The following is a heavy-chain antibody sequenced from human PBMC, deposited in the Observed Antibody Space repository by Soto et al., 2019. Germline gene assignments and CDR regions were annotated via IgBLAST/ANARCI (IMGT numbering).Heavy chain of an antibody. CDR1: GYTFTSYG. V-gene: IGHV1-18*01. D-gene: IGHD6-6*01. J-gene: IGHJ6*02. CDR2: ISAYNGNT. Sequence: ASVKVSCKASGYTFTSYGISWVRQAPGQGLEWMGWISAYNGNTNYAQKLQGRVTMTTDTSTSTAYMELRSLRSDDTAVYYCAGSSSPYYYYGMDVWGQGTTVTVSS. CDR3: AGSSSPYYYYGMDV.